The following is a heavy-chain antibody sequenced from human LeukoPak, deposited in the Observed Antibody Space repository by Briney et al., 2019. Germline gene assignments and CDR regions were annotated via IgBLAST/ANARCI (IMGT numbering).Heavy chain of an antibody. D-gene: IGHD3-22*01. CDR3: AKDQMAYYDSSGYYYDDNDAFDI. Sequence: GGSLRLSCAAPGFTFSSYAMSWVRQAPGKGLEWVSAISGSGGSTYYADSVKGRFTISRDNSKNTLYLQMNSLRAEDTAVYYCAKDQMAYYDSSGYYYDDNDAFDIWGQGTMVTVSS. CDR1: GFTFSSYA. V-gene: IGHV3-23*01. CDR2: ISGSGGST. J-gene: IGHJ3*02.